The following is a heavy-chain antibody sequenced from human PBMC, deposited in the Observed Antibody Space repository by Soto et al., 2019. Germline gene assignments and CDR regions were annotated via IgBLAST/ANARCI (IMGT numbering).Heavy chain of an antibody. Sequence: EVQLLESGGGLVRPGGSPGLSCAASGFTFSSYAMSWVRQAPGKGLEWVSAISGSDNSTYYADSVKGRFTISRDNSKNTLSLQMSSLRADDTAVYYCAPMGVWGQETTVTVSS. CDR1: GFTFSSYA. CDR3: APMGV. CDR2: ISGSDNST. V-gene: IGHV3-23*01. J-gene: IGHJ6*02.